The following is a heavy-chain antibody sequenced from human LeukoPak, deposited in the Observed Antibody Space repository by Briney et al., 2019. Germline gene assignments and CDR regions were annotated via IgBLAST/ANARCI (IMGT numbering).Heavy chain of an antibody. CDR2: MNPNSGNT. CDR3: ASQDGAQWELRTFDY. D-gene: IGHD1-26*01. Sequence: GASVKVSCKASGYTFTSYDINWVRQATGQGLEWMGWMNPNSGNTGYAQKFQGRVTITTDESTSTAYMELSSLRSEDTAVYYCASQDGAQWELRTFDYWGQGTLVTVSS. V-gene: IGHV1-8*01. J-gene: IGHJ4*02. CDR1: GYTFTSYD.